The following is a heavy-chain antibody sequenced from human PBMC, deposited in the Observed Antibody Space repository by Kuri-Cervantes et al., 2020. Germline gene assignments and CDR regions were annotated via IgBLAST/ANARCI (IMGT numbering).Heavy chain of an antibody. CDR1: GFTFSSYS. D-gene: IGHD3-22*01. CDR2: IYSGGST. Sequence: LTCTASGFTFSSYSMNWVRQAPGKGLEWGSDIYSGGSTYYADSVKGRFTISRDNAKNSLYLQMNSLRDEDTAVYYCARDYYDSSGYFLAAEHWFDPWGQGTLVTVSS. CDR3: ARDYYDSSGYFLAAEHWFDP. V-gene: IGHV3-66*01. J-gene: IGHJ5*02.